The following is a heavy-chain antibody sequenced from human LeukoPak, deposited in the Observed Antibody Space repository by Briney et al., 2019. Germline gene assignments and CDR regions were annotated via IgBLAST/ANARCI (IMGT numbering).Heavy chain of an antibody. Sequence: PGGSLRLSCAASGFTFSTFWMGWVRQAAGQGLEWMGWINPNTGNPAYAQGFTGRFVFSLDTSVTTTYLQISGLKAEDTAVYYCARAYQPLGGLSFPDSWGQGTLVTVCS. CDR1: GFTFSTFW. D-gene: IGHD3-16*02. J-gene: IGHJ5*01. V-gene: IGHV7-4-1*02. CDR3: ARAYQPLGGLSFPDS. CDR2: INPNTGNP.